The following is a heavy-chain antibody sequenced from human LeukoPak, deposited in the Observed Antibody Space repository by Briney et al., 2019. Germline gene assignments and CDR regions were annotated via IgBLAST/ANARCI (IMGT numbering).Heavy chain of an antibody. CDR1: GFTFSGYG. Sequence: GGSLRLSCAVSGFTFSGYGMNWVRQAPGKGLEWVSSISTSSSYIYYADSVKGRFTISRDDANTSLYLQMNSLRAEDTAVYYCARGGTFIRGVISTLYYFDYWGQGTLVTVSS. V-gene: IGHV3-21*04. D-gene: IGHD3-10*01. CDR2: ISTSSSYI. J-gene: IGHJ4*02. CDR3: ARGGTFIRGVISTLYYFDY.